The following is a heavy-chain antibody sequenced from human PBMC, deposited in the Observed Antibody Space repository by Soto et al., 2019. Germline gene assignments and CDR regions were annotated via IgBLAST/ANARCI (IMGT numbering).Heavy chain of an antibody. V-gene: IGHV1-18*01. CDR2: ISAYNGNT. CDR1: GYTFTSYG. J-gene: IGHJ5*02. Sequence: GASVKVSCKASGYTFTSYGISWVRQAPGQGLEWMGWISAYNGNTNYAQKLQGRVTMTTDTSTSTAYMELRSLRSDDTAVYYCARDRHLQLWPQVFDPWGQGTLVTVSS. CDR3: ARDRHLQLWPQVFDP. D-gene: IGHD5-18*01.